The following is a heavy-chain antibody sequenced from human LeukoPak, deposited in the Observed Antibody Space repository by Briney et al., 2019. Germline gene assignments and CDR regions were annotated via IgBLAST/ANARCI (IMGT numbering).Heavy chain of an antibody. CDR3: AEGFIVCYGFDDAFDI. Sequence: SLRLSFAASGFTFDDYAMHWVRQAPGKGLEWGSGISWNSGSIGYADSVKGRFTISSDNAKNSLYLQMNSLRAEDMALYYCAEGFIVCYGFDDAFDIWGQGTMVTVSS. J-gene: IGHJ3*02. D-gene: IGHD2-2*01. V-gene: IGHV3-9*03. CDR2: ISWNSGSI. CDR1: GFTFDDYA.